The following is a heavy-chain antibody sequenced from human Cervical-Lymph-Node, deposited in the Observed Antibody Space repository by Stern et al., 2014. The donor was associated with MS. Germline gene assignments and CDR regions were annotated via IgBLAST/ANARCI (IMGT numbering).Heavy chain of an antibody. Sequence: VQLVQSGSEVEQPGSSVTVSCKPSGDTFSSYALSWVRQATGQGLEWVGGLIPFFGATRYGQKFQGRVTITPEEATGTAFMELTNLTSDDTAVYYCALRRSYYVYWGQGTLISVSS. CDR2: LIPFFGAT. J-gene: IGHJ4*02. CDR3: ALRRSYYVY. CDR1: GDTFSSYA. V-gene: IGHV1-69*01. D-gene: IGHD4-11*01.